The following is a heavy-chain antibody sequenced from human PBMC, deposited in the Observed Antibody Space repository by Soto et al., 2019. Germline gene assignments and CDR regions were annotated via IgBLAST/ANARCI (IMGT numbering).Heavy chain of an antibody. V-gene: IGHV4-34*01. D-gene: IGHD6-19*01. CDR1: GGSFSGYY. Sequence: LQRGGAGLWRPSETRSLTAAAYGGSFSGYYWGWFARPRGKGLEWIGEINHSGSTNYNPSLKSRVTISVDTSKNQFSLKLSSVTAADTAVDYCARGVAVAGRDFDYWGQGTLVTVSS. CDR3: ARGVAVAGRDFDY. J-gene: IGHJ4*02. CDR2: INHSGST.